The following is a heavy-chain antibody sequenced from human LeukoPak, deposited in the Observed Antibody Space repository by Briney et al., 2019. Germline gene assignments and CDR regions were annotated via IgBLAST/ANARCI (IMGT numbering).Heavy chain of an antibody. CDR3: ARARGVVTAILCAFDI. V-gene: IGHV1-46*01. Sequence: ASVKVSCKASGYTFTSYYMHWVRQAPGQGLEWMGIINPSGGSTSYAQKFQGRVTMTRDTSTSTVYMELSSLRSEDTAVYCCARARGVVTAILCAFDIWGQGTMVTVSS. CDR1: GYTFTSYY. CDR2: INPSGGST. D-gene: IGHD2-21*02. J-gene: IGHJ3*02.